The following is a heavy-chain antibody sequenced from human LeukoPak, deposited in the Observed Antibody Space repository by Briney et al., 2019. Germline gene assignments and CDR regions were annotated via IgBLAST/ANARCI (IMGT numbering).Heavy chain of an antibody. J-gene: IGHJ1*01. CDR2: IYYSGST. CDR3: ARYGSSGYYFPAEYFQH. CDR1: GGSISSGSYY. D-gene: IGHD3-22*01. V-gene: IGHV4-61*01. Sequence: SQTLSLTCTVSGGSISSGSYYWSWIRQPPGKGLEWIGYIYYSGSTNYNPSLKSRVTISVDTSKNQFSLKLSSVTAADTAVYYCARYGSSGYYFPAEYFQHWGQGTLVTVSS.